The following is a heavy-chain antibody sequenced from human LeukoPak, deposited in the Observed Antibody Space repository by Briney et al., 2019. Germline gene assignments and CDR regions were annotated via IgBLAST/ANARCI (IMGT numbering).Heavy chain of an antibody. CDR1: GYSISSGYY. D-gene: IGHD3-22*01. CDR3: ARQGVYFYDSSGYY. J-gene: IGHJ4*02. V-gene: IGHV4-38-2*01. Sequence: SETLSLTCAVSGYSISSGYYWGWIRQPPGQGLEWIGSIYHSGSTYYNPSLKRRVTISVDTSKNQFSLKLSSVTAADTAVYYCARQGVYFYDSSGYYWGQGTLVTVSS. CDR2: IYHSGST.